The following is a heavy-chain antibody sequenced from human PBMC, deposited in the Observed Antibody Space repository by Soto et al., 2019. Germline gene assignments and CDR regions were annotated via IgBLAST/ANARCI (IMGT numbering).Heavy chain of an antibody. CDR1: GFTFSSYW. Sequence: EVQLVESGGGLVQPGGSLRLSCAASGFTFSSYWMSWVRQAPGKRLEWVANIKQDGSEKYYVDSVKGRFTISRDNAKNSLYLQMNSLRAEDTAVYYCARGPYYDSSGYYSEDYWGQGTLVTVSS. CDR2: IKQDGSEK. CDR3: ARGPYYDSSGYYSEDY. V-gene: IGHV3-7*03. D-gene: IGHD3-22*01. J-gene: IGHJ4*02.